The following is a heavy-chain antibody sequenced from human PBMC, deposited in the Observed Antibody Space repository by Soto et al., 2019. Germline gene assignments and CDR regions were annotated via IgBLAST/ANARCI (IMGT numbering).Heavy chain of an antibody. CDR1: GGSISSYY. D-gene: IGHD3-16*01. V-gene: IGHV4-59*01. CDR3: ARGPKGDYYYYYGMDV. CDR2: IYYSGST. Sequence: SETLSLTCTVSGGSISSYYWSWIRQPPGKGLEWIGYIYYSGSTNYNPSLKSRVTISVDTSKNQFSLKLSSVTAADTAVYYCARGPKGDYYYYYGMDVWGQGTTVTV. J-gene: IGHJ6*02.